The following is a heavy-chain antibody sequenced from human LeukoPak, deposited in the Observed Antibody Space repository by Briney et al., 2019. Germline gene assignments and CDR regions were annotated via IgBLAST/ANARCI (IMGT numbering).Heavy chain of an antibody. D-gene: IGHD5-24*01. Sequence: GGSLRLSCAASGFTFSSYGMHWVRQAPGKGLEWVAVISYDGSNKYYADSVKGRFTISRDNSKNTLYLQMNSLRAEDTAVYYCAKDRDPDCFDYWGQGTLVTVSS. CDR3: AKDRDPDCFDY. CDR2: ISYDGSNK. V-gene: IGHV3-30*18. J-gene: IGHJ4*02. CDR1: GFTFSSYG.